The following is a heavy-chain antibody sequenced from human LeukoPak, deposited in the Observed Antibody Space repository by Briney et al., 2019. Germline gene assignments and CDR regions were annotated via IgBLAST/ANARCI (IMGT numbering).Heavy chain of an antibody. CDR2: IYYSGST. Sequence: WETLSLTCTVSGGSISSSSYYWGWIRQPPGKGLEWFGSIYYSGSTYYNPSLKSRVTISADTSKNQLSLKLSSVTAADTAAYYCERRPYYDFWSGYYLGDARPFDYCGQGTLVTVSS. D-gene: IGHD3-3*01. V-gene: IGHV4-39*07. J-gene: IGHJ4*02. CDR3: ERRPYYDFWSGYYLGDARPFDY. CDR1: GGSISSSSYY.